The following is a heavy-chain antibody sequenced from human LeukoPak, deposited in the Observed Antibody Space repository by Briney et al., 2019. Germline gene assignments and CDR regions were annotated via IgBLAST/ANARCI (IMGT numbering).Heavy chain of an antibody. J-gene: IGHJ4*02. CDR3: ARENWRSKSIDFDS. V-gene: IGHV4-4*07. D-gene: IGHD6-6*01. CDR2: IYSSGST. Sequence: PSETLSLICTVSGGSINSFYWTWIRQPAGKGLEWIGRIYSSGSTNFNPSLKSRVTMSVDTSKNQFSLRLSSVTAADTAAYFCARENWRSKSIDFDSWGQGTLVTVSS. CDR1: GGSINSFY.